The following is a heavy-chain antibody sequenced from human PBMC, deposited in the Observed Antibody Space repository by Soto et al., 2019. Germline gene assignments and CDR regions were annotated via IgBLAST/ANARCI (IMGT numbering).Heavy chain of an antibody. D-gene: IGHD3-10*01. Sequence: SETLSLTCSVSGGSITSQYWSWIRQPPGKGLEYIGYIYHSGSTHYSPSLESRVTISVDMSKTQFSLKLSSVTAADTAVYYCSRGGLGYRSEGYYYAMDVWCQGTTVTVS. CDR1: GGSITSQY. V-gene: IGHV4-59*08. CDR3: SRGGLGYRSEGYYYAMDV. CDR2: IYHSGST. J-gene: IGHJ6*02.